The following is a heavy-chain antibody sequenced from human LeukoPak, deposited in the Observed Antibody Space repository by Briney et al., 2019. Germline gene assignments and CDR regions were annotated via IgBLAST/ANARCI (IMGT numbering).Heavy chain of an antibody. J-gene: IGHJ4*02. D-gene: IGHD1-26*01. CDR2: ISSGSTYI. Sequence: GGSLRLSCAVSGFTFSSYGMNWVRQAPGRGLEWVSSISSGSTYIYYAGSVKGRFTISRDNGKNSLYLQMNSLRAEDTAVYYCARNPPRYFNWGQGTLVTVSS. CDR3: ARNPPRYFN. V-gene: IGHV3-21*04. CDR1: GFTFSSYG.